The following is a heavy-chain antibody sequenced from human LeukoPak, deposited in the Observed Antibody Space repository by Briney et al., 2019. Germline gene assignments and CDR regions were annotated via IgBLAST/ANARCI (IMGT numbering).Heavy chain of an antibody. CDR3: AKHSGSYFIYYVDS. CDR2: ISGSAYNS. V-gene: IGHV3-23*01. CDR1: GFTFSSYG. J-gene: IGHJ4*02. D-gene: IGHD1-26*01. Sequence: GGSLRLSCAASGFTFSSYGMSWVRQAPGKGLEWVSTISGSAYNSYYADSVKGRFTISRDNSANTLYLQMDSLRAEDTALYYCAKHSGSYFIYYVDSWGQGTLVTVSS.